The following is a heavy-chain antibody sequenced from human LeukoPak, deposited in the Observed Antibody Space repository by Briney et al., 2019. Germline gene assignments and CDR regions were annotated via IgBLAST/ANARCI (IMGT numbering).Heavy chain of an antibody. CDR2: IYYSGST. Sequence: SETLSLTCTVSGRSISSSSYYWGWLRQPPGKGLEWFVSIYYSGSTYYNPSLKRRVTISVDTSKDQFSLKLSSVTAADTAVYYCARGRGGHDDAFDIWGQGTMVTASS. J-gene: IGHJ3*02. V-gene: IGHV4-39*07. CDR1: GRSISSSSYY. CDR3: ARGRGGHDDAFDI. D-gene: IGHD5-24*01.